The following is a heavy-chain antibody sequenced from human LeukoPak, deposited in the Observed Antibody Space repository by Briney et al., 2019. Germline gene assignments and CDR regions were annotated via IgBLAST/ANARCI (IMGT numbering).Heavy chain of an antibody. CDR1: GGSISSGSYY. CDR2: IYTSGST. J-gene: IGHJ4*02. CDR3: ARDPGSGVDY. V-gene: IGHV4-61*02. D-gene: IGHD2-15*01. Sequence: SQTLSLTFTVSGGSISSGSYYWSWIRQPAGKGLERIGRIYTSGSTNYNPSLKSRLTISVDTSKNLFSLKLSSVTAADTAVYYCARDPGSGVDYWGQGTLVTVSS.